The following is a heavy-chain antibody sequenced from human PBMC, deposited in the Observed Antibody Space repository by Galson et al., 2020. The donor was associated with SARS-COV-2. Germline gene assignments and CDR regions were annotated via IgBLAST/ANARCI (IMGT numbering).Heavy chain of an antibody. D-gene: IGHD3-16*01. J-gene: IGHJ4*02. CDR1: GFTFSSYW. CDR2: IYSEGSST. V-gene: IGHV3-74*01. Sequence: LSLTCAASGFTFSSYWMHWVRQAPGKGLVWVSRIYSEGSSTSYADSVKGRFTISGDNAKNTLYLQMNSLRAEDTAVYYCARGDMRNDYFDYWGQGTLVTVSS. CDR3: ARGDMRNDYFDY.